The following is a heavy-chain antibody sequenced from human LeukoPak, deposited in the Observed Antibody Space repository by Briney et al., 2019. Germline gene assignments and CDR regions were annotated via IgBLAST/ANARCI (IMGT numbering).Heavy chain of an antibody. D-gene: IGHD2-21*02. CDR3: ARELPYIVVVTYRASDYNPRFDP. Sequence: ASVKVYCKASGYTFTSYYMHWVRQAPGQGLEWMGIINPSSGSTSYAQKFQGRVTMTRDTSTSTVYMELSSLRSEDTAVYYCARELPYIVVVTYRASDYNPRFDPWGQGTLVTVSS. V-gene: IGHV1-46*01. CDR2: INPSSGST. J-gene: IGHJ5*02. CDR1: GYTFTSYY.